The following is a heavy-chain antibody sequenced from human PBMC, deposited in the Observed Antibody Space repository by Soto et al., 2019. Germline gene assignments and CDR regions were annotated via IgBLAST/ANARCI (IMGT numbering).Heavy chain of an antibody. CDR3: AKVGLYYYDSSGNDY. V-gene: IGHV3-23*01. CDR1: GFTFSSYA. CDR2: ISGSGSST. Sequence: EVQLLESGGGLVQPGGSLRLSCAASGFTFSSYAMSWVRQAPGKGLEWVSAISGSGSSTYYADSVKGRFTISRDNSKNTLYLQMNSLRAEDTAVYYCAKVGLYYYDSSGNDYWGQGTLVTVSS. D-gene: IGHD3-22*01. J-gene: IGHJ4*02.